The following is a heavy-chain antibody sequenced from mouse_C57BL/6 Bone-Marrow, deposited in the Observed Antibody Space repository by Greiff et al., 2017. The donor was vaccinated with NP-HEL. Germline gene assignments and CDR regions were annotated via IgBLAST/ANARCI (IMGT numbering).Heavy chain of an antibody. Sequence: QVQLQQSGAELVKPGASVKMSCKASGYTFTTYPIEWVKQNHGKSLEWIGNFHPYNDDTEYNEKFKNKATLTVEKSSSTVYLELSRFTSDDSSVFYRATGGNYSYYFDYWGQGTTLTVSS. CDR2: FHPYNDDT. V-gene: IGHV1-47*01. CDR1: GYTFTTYP. J-gene: IGHJ2*01. D-gene: IGHD2-1*01. CDR3: ATGGNYSYYFDY.